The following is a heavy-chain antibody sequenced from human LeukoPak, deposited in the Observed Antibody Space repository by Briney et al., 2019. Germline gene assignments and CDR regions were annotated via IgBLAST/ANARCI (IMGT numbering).Heavy chain of an antibody. Sequence: GGSLRLSCAASGFTFSSYEMNWVRQAPGKGLEWVSYISSSGSTIYYADSVKGRFTISRDNSKNTLYLQMNSLRAEDTAVYYCAKEVAVGATDYYYYMDVWGKGTTVTISS. CDR2: ISSSGSTI. J-gene: IGHJ6*03. D-gene: IGHD1-26*01. V-gene: IGHV3-48*03. CDR3: AKEVAVGATDYYYYMDV. CDR1: GFTFSSYE.